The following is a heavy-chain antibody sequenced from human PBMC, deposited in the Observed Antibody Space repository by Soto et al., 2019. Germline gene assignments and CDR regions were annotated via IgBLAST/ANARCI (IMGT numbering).Heavy chain of an antibody. V-gene: IGHV3-30*18. Sequence: QVQLVESGGGVVQPGRSLRLSCAAFGFTFSSYGMHWVRQAPGKGLEWVGVISYDGSNKYYADSVKGRFSISRDNSRNTLYLQMNSLRAEDTAVYYCAKGGYSGYDYGDYWGQGTLVTVSS. CDR2: ISYDGSNK. CDR1: GFTFSSYG. D-gene: IGHD5-12*01. J-gene: IGHJ4*02. CDR3: AKGGYSGYDYGDY.